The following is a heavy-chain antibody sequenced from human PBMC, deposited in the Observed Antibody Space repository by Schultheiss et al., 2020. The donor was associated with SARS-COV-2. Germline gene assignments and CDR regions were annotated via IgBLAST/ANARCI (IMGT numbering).Heavy chain of an antibody. CDR3: AREERYFDYFLYPRPYSFDY. CDR1: GFTFSSYA. D-gene: IGHD3-9*01. CDR2: ISGSGGST. J-gene: IGHJ4*02. Sequence: GGSLRLSCAASGFTFSSYAMSWVRQAPGKGLEWVSAISGSGGSTYYADSVKGRFTISRDNAKNSLYLQMNSLRAEDTAIYYCAREERYFDYFLYPRPYSFDYWGQGTLVTVSS. V-gene: IGHV3-23*01.